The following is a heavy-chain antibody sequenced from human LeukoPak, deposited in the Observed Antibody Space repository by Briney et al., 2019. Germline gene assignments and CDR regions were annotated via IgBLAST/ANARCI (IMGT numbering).Heavy chain of an antibody. CDR3: ARGVVNYYGSGEVNWFDP. Sequence: SETLSLTCTVSGGSISSSSYYWGWIRQPPGKGLEWIGSIYYSGSTYYNPSLKSRVTISVDTSKNQFSLKLSSVTAADTAVYYCARGVVNYYGSGEVNWFDPWGQGTLVTVSS. CDR2: IYYSGST. CDR1: GGSISSSSYY. J-gene: IGHJ5*02. V-gene: IGHV4-39*07. D-gene: IGHD3-10*01.